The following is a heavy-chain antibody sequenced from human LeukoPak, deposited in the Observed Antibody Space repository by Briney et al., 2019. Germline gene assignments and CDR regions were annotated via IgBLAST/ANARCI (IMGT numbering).Heavy chain of an antibody. Sequence: SVKVSCKASGYTFTSYGISWVRQAPGQGLEWMGGIIPIFGTANYAQKFQGRVTITTDESTSTAYMELSSLRSEDTAVYYCATQDGYKLFWGRGTLVTVSS. J-gene: IGHJ2*01. CDR3: ATQDGYKLF. V-gene: IGHV1-69*05. D-gene: IGHD5-24*01. CDR2: IIPIFGTA. CDR1: GYTFTSYG.